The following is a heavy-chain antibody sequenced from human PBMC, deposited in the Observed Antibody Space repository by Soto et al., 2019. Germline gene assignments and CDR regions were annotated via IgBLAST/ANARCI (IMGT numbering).Heavy chain of an antibody. J-gene: IGHJ5*02. V-gene: IGHV4-61*01. CDR3: AREAPPYYYDSSGYSGLRWFDP. CDR1: GGSVSSGSYY. D-gene: IGHD3-22*01. Sequence: SETLSLTCTVSGGSVSSGSYYWSWIRQPPGKGLEWIGYIFYSGSTNYNPSLKSRVTISVDTSKNQFSLKLSSVTAADTAVYYCAREAPPYYYDSSGYSGLRWFDPWGQGTLVTVSS. CDR2: IFYSGST.